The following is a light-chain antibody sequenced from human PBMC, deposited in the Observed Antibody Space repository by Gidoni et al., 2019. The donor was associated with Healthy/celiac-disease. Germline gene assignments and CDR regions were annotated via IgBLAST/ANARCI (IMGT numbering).Light chain of an antibody. CDR1: QGISSY. CDR3: QHYPSYSPD. Sequence: AIRITQSPSSLSASTGDRVTITCRASQGISSYLAWNQQKPGKVPKLLIYAASTLQSGVPSRFSGGASCTDFTRTLRCLQSAAFYCQYCQHYPSYSPDFGHWTKLEIK. V-gene: IGKV1-8*01. CDR2: AAS. J-gene: IGKJ2*01.